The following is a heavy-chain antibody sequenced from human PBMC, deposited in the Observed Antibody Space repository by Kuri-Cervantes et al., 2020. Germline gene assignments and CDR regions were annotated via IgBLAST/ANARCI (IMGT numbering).Heavy chain of an antibody. D-gene: IGHD1-1*01. CDR2: ISWNSGSI. CDR3: AKVTVGGWNPEGHFDY. Sequence: GGSLRLACAASGFTFDVYAMDWVRQAPGKGLEWVSGISWNSGSIGYADSVKGRFTISRDNSKNTLYLQMNSLRAEDTSVYYCAKVTVGGWNPEGHFDYRGQGTLVTVSS. CDR1: GFTFDVYA. V-gene: IGHV3-9*01. J-gene: IGHJ4*02.